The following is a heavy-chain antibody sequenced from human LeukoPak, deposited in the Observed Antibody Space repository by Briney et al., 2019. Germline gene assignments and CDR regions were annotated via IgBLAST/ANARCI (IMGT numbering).Heavy chain of an antibody. CDR1: GFTFSSYA. Sequence: PGGSLRLSCTASGFTFSSYAMSWVRQAPGKGLEWVSTISDSGGSTYYADSVKGRFTISRDNSKNTVNLQMNSLRGEDTAVYYCAKGGAGTGRYFDLWGRGTLVTVSS. V-gene: IGHV3-23*01. J-gene: IGHJ2*01. CDR2: ISDSGGST. D-gene: IGHD6-13*01. CDR3: AKGGAGTGRYFDL.